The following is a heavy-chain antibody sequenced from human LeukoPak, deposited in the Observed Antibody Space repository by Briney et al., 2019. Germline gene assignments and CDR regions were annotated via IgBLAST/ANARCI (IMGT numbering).Heavy chain of an antibody. Sequence: SETLSLTCSVSGGSISSYYWSWIRQPPGKGLEWIGYIFYDGSTNYNPSLKSRVTISVYTSKNQFSLNLNSVTAADTAVYYCARGPFLPVGGHSQDYWGQGTLVTVSS. D-gene: IGHD6-19*01. J-gene: IGHJ4*02. CDR3: ARGPFLPVGGHSQDY. CDR2: IFYDGST. CDR1: GGSISSYY. V-gene: IGHV4-59*01.